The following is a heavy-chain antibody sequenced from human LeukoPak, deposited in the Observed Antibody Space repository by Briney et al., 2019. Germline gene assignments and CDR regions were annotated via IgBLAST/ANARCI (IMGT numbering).Heavy chain of an antibody. J-gene: IGHJ4*02. Sequence: GGSLRLSCAASGFTFSSYAMHWVRQAPGKGLEWVAVISYDGSNKYYADSVKGRFTISRDNSKNTLYLQMNSLRAEDTAVYYCAREYYDFWSGYYKPLDYWGQGTLVTVPS. D-gene: IGHD3-3*01. CDR3: AREYYDFWSGYYKPLDY. CDR2: ISYDGSNK. V-gene: IGHV3-30*04. CDR1: GFTFSSYA.